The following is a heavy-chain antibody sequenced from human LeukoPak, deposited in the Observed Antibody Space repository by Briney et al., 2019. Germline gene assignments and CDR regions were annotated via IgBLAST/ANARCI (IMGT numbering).Heavy chain of an antibody. D-gene: IGHD4-11*01. CDR1: AGTFSSYA. CDR3: ARDGRTTVSPRGYYYYYYYMDV. CDR2: IIPIFGTA. V-gene: IGHV1-69*13. Sequence: GASVKVSCTASAGTFSSYAISWVRQAPGQGLEWMGGIIPIFGTANYAQKFQGRVTITADESTSTAYMELSSLRSEDTAVYYCARDGRTTVSPRGYYYYYYYMDVWGKGTTVTVSS. J-gene: IGHJ6*03.